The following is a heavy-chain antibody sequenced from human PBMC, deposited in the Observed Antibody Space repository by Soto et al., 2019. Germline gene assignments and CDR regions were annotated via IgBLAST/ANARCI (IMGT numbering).Heavy chain of an antibody. V-gene: IGHV1-3*01. CDR1: GYTFTSYA. D-gene: IGHD3-9*01. J-gene: IGHJ5*02. Sequence: ASVKVSCKASGYTFTSYAMHWVRQAPGQRLEWMGWINAGNGNTKYSQKFQGRVTITRDTSASTAYMELSSLRSEDTAVYYCARGLHYDIVTGPYDNCFDPWGQGTLVTVSS. CDR3: ARGLHYDIVTGPYDNCFDP. CDR2: INAGNGNT.